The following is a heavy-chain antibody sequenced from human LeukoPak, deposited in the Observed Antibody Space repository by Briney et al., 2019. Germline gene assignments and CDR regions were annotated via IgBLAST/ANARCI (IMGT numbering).Heavy chain of an antibody. V-gene: IGHV3-11*04. Sequence: GGSLRLPCAASGFTFSDYYMSWIRQAPGKGLEWVSYISSSGSTIYYADSVKGRFTISRDNAKNSLYLQMNSLRAEDTAVYYCARDSHIVVVVAATVYYGMDVWGQGTTVTVSS. CDR1: GFTFSDYY. CDR2: ISSSGSTI. CDR3: ARDSHIVVVVAATVYYGMDV. J-gene: IGHJ6*02. D-gene: IGHD2-15*01.